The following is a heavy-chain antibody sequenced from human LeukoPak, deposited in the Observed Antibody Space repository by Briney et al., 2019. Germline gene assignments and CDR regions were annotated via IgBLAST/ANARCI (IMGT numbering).Heavy chain of an antibody. J-gene: IGHJ6*03. D-gene: IGHD3-16*01. V-gene: IGHV1-46*01. CDR3: ARGGLYPEDYYYYYYMDV. CDR2: INPSGGST. Sequence: ASVKVSCKASGYTFTSYYMHWVRQAPGQGLEWMGIINPSGGSTSYAQKFQGRVTITADESTSTAYMELSSLRSEDTAAYYCARGGLYPEDYYYYYYMDVWGKGTTVTVSS. CDR1: GYTFTSYY.